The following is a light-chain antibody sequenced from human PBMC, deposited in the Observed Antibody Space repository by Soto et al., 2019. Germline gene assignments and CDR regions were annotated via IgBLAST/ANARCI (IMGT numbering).Light chain of an antibody. CDR1: STDFVGYNR. V-gene: IGLV2-18*01. Sequence: QSALTQPPSVSGSPGQSVTISCTGTSTDFVGYNRVSWYQQPPGTAPKLMIYEVSKRPSGVPDRFSGSKSGNTASLTISVLQAADEADYYCSLYTSENAYVFGTGTKLTVL. CDR2: EVS. CDR3: SLYTSENAYV. J-gene: IGLJ1*01.